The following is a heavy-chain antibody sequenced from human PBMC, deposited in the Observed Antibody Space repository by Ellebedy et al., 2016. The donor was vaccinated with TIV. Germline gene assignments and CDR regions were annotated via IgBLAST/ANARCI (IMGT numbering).Heavy chain of an antibody. V-gene: IGHV3-7*04. CDR2: IKQDGSEK. Sequence: GESLKISXAASGFTFSSYWMSWVRQAPGKGLEWVANIKQDGSEKYYVDSVKGRFTISRDNAKNSPYLQMNSLRAEDTAVYYCARDLRYFDWFRFDPWGQGTLVTVSS. J-gene: IGHJ5*02. CDR3: ARDLRYFDWFRFDP. CDR1: GFTFSSYW. D-gene: IGHD3-9*01.